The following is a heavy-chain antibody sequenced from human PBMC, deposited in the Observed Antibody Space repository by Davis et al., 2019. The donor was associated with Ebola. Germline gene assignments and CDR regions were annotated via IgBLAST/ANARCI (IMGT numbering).Heavy chain of an antibody. CDR3: AIGRGIFDY. D-gene: IGHD3-16*01. J-gene: IGHJ4*02. CDR1: GFTFSSYS. Sequence: GESLKISCAASGFTFSSYSMNWVSQAPGKGLEWVSSISSSSSYIYYADSVKGRFTISRDNAKNSLYLQMNSLRAEDTAVYYCAIGRGIFDYWGQGTLVTVSS. CDR2: ISSSSSYI. V-gene: IGHV3-21*01.